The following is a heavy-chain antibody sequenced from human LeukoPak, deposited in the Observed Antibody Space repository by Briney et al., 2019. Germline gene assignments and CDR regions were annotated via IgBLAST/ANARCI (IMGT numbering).Heavy chain of an antibody. J-gene: IGHJ4*02. CDR1: GGSISTTTNS. D-gene: IGHD2-21*02. CDR2: IYYGGSP. Sequence: SETLSLTCNVSGGSISTTTNSWGWAWIRQGPTKGLEWIGSIYYGGSPYYTSSLKSRVTISVDTSKNQFSLKLSSVTAADTAVYYCARHWRVVTAIAGEFDYWGQGTLVTVSS. CDR3: ARHWRVVTAIAGEFDY. V-gene: IGHV4-39*01.